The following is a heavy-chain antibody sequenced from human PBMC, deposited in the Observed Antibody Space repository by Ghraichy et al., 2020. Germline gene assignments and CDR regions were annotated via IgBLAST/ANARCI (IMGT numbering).Heavy chain of an antibody. J-gene: IGHJ6*02. D-gene: IGHD2/OR15-2a*01. CDR1: LGSFSGYY. V-gene: IGHV4-34*01. Sequence: ETLSLTCAVYLGSFSGYYWTWIRQPPGKGLEWIGEINHRGSTSYNPSLKSRIFISKDTSKNQFSLKLSSVTAADTAVYYCARGTNRDGLDVWGQGTTVTVSS. CDR2: INHRGST. CDR3: ARGTNRDGLDV.